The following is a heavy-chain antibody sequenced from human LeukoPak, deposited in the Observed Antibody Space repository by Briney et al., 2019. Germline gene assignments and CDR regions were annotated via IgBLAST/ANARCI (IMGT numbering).Heavy chain of an antibody. J-gene: IGHJ6*02. CDR3: ARVRNYDFWSGYQLFYYYYYGMDV. D-gene: IGHD3-3*01. Sequence: GGSLRLSCAASGFTFSSYSMNWVRQAPGKGLEWVSSISSSSSYIYYADSVKGRFTISRDNAKNSLYLQMNSLRAEDTAVYYCARVRNYDFWSGYQLFYYYYYGMDVWGQGTTVTVSS. CDR1: GFTFSSYS. V-gene: IGHV3-21*01. CDR2: ISSSSSYI.